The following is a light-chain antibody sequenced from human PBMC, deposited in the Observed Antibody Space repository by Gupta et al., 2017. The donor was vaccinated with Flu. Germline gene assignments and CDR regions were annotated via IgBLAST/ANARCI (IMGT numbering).Light chain of an antibody. J-gene: IGKJ1*01. CDR1: QGIRNE. CDR2: DAS. V-gene: IGKV1-6*01. Sequence: AIQITQSPSSLSASVGDRVTITCRASQGIRNELGWYQQKPGKAPKLLSYDASSLQSGVPSRFSGSGSGTDFTLTISSLQPEDFATYYCRQDYNYPLTFGQGTKVEIK. CDR3: RQDYNYPLT.